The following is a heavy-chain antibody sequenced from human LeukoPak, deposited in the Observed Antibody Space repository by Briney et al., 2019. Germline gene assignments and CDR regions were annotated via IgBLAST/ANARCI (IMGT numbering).Heavy chain of an antibody. CDR1: GFTFSDYT. Sequence: GGSLRLSCAASGFTFSDYTMNWVRRSPGKGLEWISSVTSTTSYIYYEDSVKGRFTISRDNAKNSLSLQMNSLRAEDTAIYYCARLFTIFGVVRGYFDLGGRGPLVTVS. J-gene: IGHJ2*01. CDR3: ARLFTIFGVVRGYFDL. D-gene: IGHD3-3*01. CDR2: VTSTTSYI. V-gene: IGHV3-21*01.